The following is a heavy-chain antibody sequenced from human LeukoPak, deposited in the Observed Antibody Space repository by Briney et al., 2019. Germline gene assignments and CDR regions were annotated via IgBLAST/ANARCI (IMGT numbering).Heavy chain of an antibody. V-gene: IGHV4-34*01. Sequence: PSETLSLTCAVYGGSFSGYYWSWIRQPPGKGLEWIGEINHSGSTNYNPSLKSRVTVSVDTSKNQFSLELRSVTAADTAVYYCARHPSGSSFDYWGQGTLVTVSS. CDR1: GGSFSGYY. CDR2: INHSGST. D-gene: IGHD2-15*01. J-gene: IGHJ4*02. CDR3: ARHPSGSSFDY.